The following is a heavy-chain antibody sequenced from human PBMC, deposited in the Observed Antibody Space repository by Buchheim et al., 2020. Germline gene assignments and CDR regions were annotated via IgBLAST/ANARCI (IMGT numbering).Heavy chain of an antibody. CDR3: ASRILGFDY. V-gene: IGHV4-30-4*01. CDR1: GGSISSDDYY. CDR2: IYYRDRGST. J-gene: IGHJ4*02. D-gene: IGHD2-21*01. Sequence: QVQLQESGPGLVKPSQTLSLTCTVSGGSISSDDYYWSWIRQPPGKGLEWIGYIYYRDRGSTYYNPSLESRVTISVDPSKNQFFLKVNSVTAADTAVYYCASRILGFDYWGQGTL.